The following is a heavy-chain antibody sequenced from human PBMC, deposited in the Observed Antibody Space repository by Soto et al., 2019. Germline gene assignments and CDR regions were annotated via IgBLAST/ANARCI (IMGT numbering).Heavy chain of an antibody. CDR3: ARFPDYGAYVAP. Sequence: PGGSLRLSCAASGFTFSSYAMSWVRQAPGKGLEWVSAISGSGGSTYYADSVKGRFTISRDTSKNQFSLRLRSVTAADTAIYYCARFPDYGAYVAPWGQGTLVTVSS. V-gene: IGHV3-23*01. D-gene: IGHD4-17*01. J-gene: IGHJ5*02. CDR1: GFTFSSYA. CDR2: ISGSGGST.